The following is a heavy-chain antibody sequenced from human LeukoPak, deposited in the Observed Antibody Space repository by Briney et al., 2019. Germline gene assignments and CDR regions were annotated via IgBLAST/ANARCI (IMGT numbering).Heavy chain of an antibody. CDR2: IYYSGST. D-gene: IGHD6-13*01. V-gene: IGHV4-59*01. CDR1: GGSISSYY. J-gene: IGHJ4*02. Sequence: SETLSLTCTVSGGSISSYYWNWIRQPPGKGLEWIGYIYYSGSTNYNPSLKSRVTISVDTSKNQFSLKVSSVTAADTAVYYCARHEGGAAGALYYFDYWGQGTLVTVSS. CDR3: ARHEGGAAGALYYFDY.